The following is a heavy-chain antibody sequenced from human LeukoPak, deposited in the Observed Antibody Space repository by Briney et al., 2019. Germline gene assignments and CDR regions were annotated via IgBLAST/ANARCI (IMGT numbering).Heavy chain of an antibody. CDR2: INSDGSNT. CDR3: AKGLSGSSWYPTDY. D-gene: IGHD6-13*01. V-gene: IGHV3-74*01. CDR1: GFTFSSYW. Sequence: GGSLRLSCAASGFTFSSYWMNWVRQAPGKGLVWVSRINSDGSNTKYADSVKGRFTISRDNAKNTLYLQMNSLRAEDTALYYCAKGLSGSSWYPTDYWGQGTLVTVSS. J-gene: IGHJ4*02.